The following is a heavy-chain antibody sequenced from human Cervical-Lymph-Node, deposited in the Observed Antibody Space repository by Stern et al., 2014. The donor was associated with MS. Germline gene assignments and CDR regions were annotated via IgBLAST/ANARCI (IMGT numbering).Heavy chain of an antibody. V-gene: IGHV1-18*01. Sequence: QLVQSGAEVKKPGASVKVSCKASGYTFTSYGISWVRQAPGQGLEWMGWISAYNGNTNYAQKLQGRVTMTTDTSTSTAYMELRSLRSDDTAVYYCARSVTTGTLHYYYYYGMDVWGQGTTVTVSS. J-gene: IGHJ6*02. CDR1: GYTFTSYG. D-gene: IGHD1-7*01. CDR3: ARSVTTGTLHYYYYYGMDV. CDR2: ISAYNGNT.